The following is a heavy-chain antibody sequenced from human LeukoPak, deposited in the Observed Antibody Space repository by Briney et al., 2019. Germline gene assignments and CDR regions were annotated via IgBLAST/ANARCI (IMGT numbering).Heavy chain of an antibody. CDR2: IYYSGST. CDR1: GDSISSSTYY. J-gene: IGHJ4*02. Sequence: SETLSLTCTVSGDSISSSTYYWGWIRQPPGKGLEWIGSIYYSGSTYYNPSLKSRVTISVDTSENQFSLELSSVTAADTAVYYCARLGYSDGYLRGNYWGQGTLVTVSS. CDR3: ARLGYSDGYLRGNY. V-gene: IGHV4-39*01. D-gene: IGHD5-18*01.